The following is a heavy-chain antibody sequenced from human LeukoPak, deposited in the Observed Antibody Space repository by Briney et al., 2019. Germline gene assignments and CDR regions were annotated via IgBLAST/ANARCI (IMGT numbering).Heavy chain of an antibody. CDR3: ARGLILSRVGIQNWFDP. V-gene: IGHV4-34*01. D-gene: IGHD2-21*01. CDR2: INHSGST. J-gene: IGHJ5*02. Sequence: ASETLSLTCAVYGGSFSGYYWSWIRQPPGKGLEWIGEINHSGSTNYNPSLKSRVTISVDTSKNQFSLKLSSVTAADTAVYYCARGLILSRVGIQNWFDPWGQGTLVTVSS. CDR1: GGSFSGYY.